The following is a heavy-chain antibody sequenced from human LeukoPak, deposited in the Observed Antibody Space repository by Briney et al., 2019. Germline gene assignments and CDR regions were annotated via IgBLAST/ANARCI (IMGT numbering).Heavy chain of an antibody. J-gene: IGHJ5*02. Sequence: SETLSLTCAVYGGSFSGYYWSWIRQPPGKGLEWIGEINHSGSTNYNPSLKSRVIISVDTSKNQFSLKLSSVTAADTAVYYCARSGRTYCSGGSCKGSWFDPWGQGTLVTVSS. CDR1: GGSFSGYY. D-gene: IGHD2-15*01. V-gene: IGHV4-34*01. CDR2: INHSGST. CDR3: ARSGRTYCSGGSCKGSWFDP.